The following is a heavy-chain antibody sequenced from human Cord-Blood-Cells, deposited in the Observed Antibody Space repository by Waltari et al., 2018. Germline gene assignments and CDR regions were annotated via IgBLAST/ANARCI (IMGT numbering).Heavy chain of an antibody. CDR3: AGGGHLLRCLEWLPYGTSGPLDY. CDR1: GYTFTSYD. D-gene: IGHD3-3*01. Sequence: QVQLVQSGAAVKKPGASVKVSCKASGYTFTSYDINWVRQATGRGLEWMGWMKPNSGNTGYSHKFQVRVTITSNTSSMTGYMELSSLRSEDTAVYYCAGGGHLLRCLEWLPYGTSGPLDYWGQGTLVTVS. CDR2: MKPNSGNT. V-gene: IGHV1-8*03. J-gene: IGHJ4*02.